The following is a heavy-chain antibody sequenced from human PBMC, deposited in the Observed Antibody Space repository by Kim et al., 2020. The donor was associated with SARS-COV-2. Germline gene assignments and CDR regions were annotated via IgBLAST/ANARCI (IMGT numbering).Heavy chain of an antibody. CDR1: GFTFSDYY. Sequence: GGSLRLSCAASGFTFSDYYMSWIRQAPGKGLEWVSYISSSSSYTNYADSVKGRFTISRDNAKNSLYLQMNSLRAEDTAVYYCARDREEQIGHYYYYGMDVWGQGTTVTVSS. D-gene: IGHD3-10*01. CDR3: ARDREEQIGHYYYYGMDV. J-gene: IGHJ6*02. CDR2: ISSSSSYT. V-gene: IGHV3-11*06.